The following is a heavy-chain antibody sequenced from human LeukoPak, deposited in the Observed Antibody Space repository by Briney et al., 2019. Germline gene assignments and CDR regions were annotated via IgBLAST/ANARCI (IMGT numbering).Heavy chain of an antibody. V-gene: IGHV3-21*01. CDR2: ISSSSSYI. J-gene: IGHJ4*02. Sequence: PGGSLRLSCAASGFTFSSYAMSWVRQAPGKGLEWVSSISSSSSYIYYADSVKGRFTISRDNAKNSLYLQMNSLRAEDTAVYYCAGGDSSGYYPIDYWGQGTLVTVSS. D-gene: IGHD3-22*01. CDR1: GFTFSSYA. CDR3: AGGDSSGYYPIDY.